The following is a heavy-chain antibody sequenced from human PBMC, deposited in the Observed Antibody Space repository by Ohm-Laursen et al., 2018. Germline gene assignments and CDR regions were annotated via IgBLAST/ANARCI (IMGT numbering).Heavy chain of an antibody. Sequence: SQTLSLTCTVSGGSISSYYWSWIRQPPGKGLEWIGYIYYSGSTNYNPSLKSRVTISVDTSKNQFSLKLSSVTAADTAVYYCARGYYDFWSGYYSDRYYFDYWGQGTLVTVSS. CDR2: IYYSGST. D-gene: IGHD3-3*01. CDR3: ARGYYDFWSGYYSDRYYFDY. J-gene: IGHJ4*02. V-gene: IGHV4-59*01. CDR1: GGSISSYY.